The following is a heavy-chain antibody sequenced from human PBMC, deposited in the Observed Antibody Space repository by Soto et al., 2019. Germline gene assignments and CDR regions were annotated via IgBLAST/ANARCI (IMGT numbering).Heavy chain of an antibody. Sequence: QVQLVQSGAEVKKPGSSVKVSCKASGGTFSSYAISWVRQAPGQGLEWMGGIIPIFGTANYAQKFQGRVTITADKSTSSAYLELSSLRSEDTAVYYCARIVGATTSYYYGMDVCGQGTTFTVSS. CDR3: ARIVGATTSYYYGMDV. CDR2: IIPIFGTA. J-gene: IGHJ6*01. D-gene: IGHD1-26*01. V-gene: IGHV1-69*06. CDR1: GGTFSSYA.